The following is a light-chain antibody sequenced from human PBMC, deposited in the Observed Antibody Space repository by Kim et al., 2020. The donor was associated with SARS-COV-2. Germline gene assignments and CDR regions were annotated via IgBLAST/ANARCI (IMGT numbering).Light chain of an antibody. J-gene: IGKJ4*01. Sequence: SASVGDRVPIPCRASESLHSWLAWDQQKPGKAPNRLIQKVSILETGVPSRFSGSGSGTEFTLTISSLQAVDFATYYCQQYKTYPLTVGGGTKVEI. CDR3: QQYKTYPLT. CDR2: KVS. CDR1: ESLHSW. V-gene: IGKV1-5*03.